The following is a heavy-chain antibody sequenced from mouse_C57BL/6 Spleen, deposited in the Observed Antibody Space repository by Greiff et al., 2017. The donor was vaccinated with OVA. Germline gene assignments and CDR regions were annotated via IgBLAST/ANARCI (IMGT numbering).Heavy chain of an antibody. D-gene: IGHD2-3*01. V-gene: IGHV1-82*01. J-gene: IGHJ4*01. CDR2: IYPGDGDT. Sequence: VTLMESGPELVKPGASVKISCKASGYAFSSSWMNWVKQRPGKGLEWIGRIYPGDGDTNYNGKFKGKATLTADKSSSTAYMQLSSLTSEDSAVYFCARGGYYVDYAMDYWGQGTSVTVSS. CDR3: ARGGYYVDYAMDY. CDR1: GYAFSSSW.